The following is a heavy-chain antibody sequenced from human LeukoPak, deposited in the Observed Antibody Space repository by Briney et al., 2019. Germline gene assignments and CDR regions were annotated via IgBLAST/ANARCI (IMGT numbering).Heavy chain of an antibody. CDR2: IYPGDSDP. V-gene: IGHV5-51*01. CDR3: ARRYGYNYRSDAFDI. J-gene: IGHJ3*02. D-gene: IGHD5-24*01. Sequence: GESLKISCKGSGYSFTSYWIGWVRQMPGKGLEWMGIIYPGDSDPRYSPSFQGQVTISVDKSISTAYLQWSSLKASDTAMYYCARRYGYNYRSDAFDIWGQGTMVTVSS. CDR1: GYSFTSYW.